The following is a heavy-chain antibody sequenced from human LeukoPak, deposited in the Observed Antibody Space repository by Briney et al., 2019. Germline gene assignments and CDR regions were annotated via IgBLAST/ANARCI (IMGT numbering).Heavy chain of an antibody. Sequence: GGSLRLSCAASGFTFSTYAMHWVRQAPGKGLEWVAVIWHDGSNKYYADSVKGRFTISRDNSMNTLYLQMDSLRAEDTAVYYCARSQYCSGGSCYRSGDYWGQGTLVTVSS. CDR3: ARSQYCSGGSCYRSGDY. CDR1: GFTFSTYA. D-gene: IGHD2-15*01. CDR2: IWHDGSNK. J-gene: IGHJ4*02. V-gene: IGHV3-33*01.